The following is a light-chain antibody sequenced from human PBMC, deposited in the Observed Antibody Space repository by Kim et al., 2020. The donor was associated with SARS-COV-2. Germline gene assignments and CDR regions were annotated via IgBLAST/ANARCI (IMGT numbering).Light chain of an antibody. CDR3: QQYSHWPPYT. Sequence: EIVMTQSPATLSVSPGERVTLSCRASQSVDTNLAWYQQKPGQAPRLLLYGASTRATDIPARFSGGGSGTEFTLIISSLQSEDFAVYYCQQYSHWPPYTFGQGTKLAIK. V-gene: IGKV3-15*01. J-gene: IGKJ2*01. CDR1: QSVDTN. CDR2: GAS.